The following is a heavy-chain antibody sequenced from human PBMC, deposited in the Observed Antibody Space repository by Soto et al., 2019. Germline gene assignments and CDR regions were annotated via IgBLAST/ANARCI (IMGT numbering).Heavy chain of an antibody. CDR2: ISAYNGNT. V-gene: IGHV1-18*01. CDR1: GYSFTNYG. D-gene: IGHD6-19*01. CDR3: ARDRGVAPPVAGNTHYYYYMDV. Sequence: QDRLVQSGVEVKKPGASVRVSCKASGYSFTNYGITWVRQAPGQGFEWMGWISAYNGNTNYAQKFQGRVTLSTAASTSTAYLEWRSLRSDDTAVYYCARDRGVAPPVAGNTHYYYYMDVWGKGTTVTVSS. J-gene: IGHJ6*03.